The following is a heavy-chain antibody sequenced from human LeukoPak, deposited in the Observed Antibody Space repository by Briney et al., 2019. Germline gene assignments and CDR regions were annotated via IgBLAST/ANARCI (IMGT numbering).Heavy chain of an antibody. CDR1: GFTFSSYA. J-gene: IGHJ6*02. V-gene: IGHV3-23*01. D-gene: IGHD6-19*01. CDR2: ISGGGGST. CDR3: ASGWGDYYYGMDV. Sequence: GGSLRLSCAASGFTFSSYAMSWVRQAPGKGLEWDSDISGGGGSTYYADSVKGRFTISRDNSKNTLYLQMNSLRAEDTAVYYCASGWGDYYYGMDVWGQGTTVTVSS.